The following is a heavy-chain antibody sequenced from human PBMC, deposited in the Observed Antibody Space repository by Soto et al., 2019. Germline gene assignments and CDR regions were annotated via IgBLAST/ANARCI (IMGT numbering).Heavy chain of an antibody. CDR3: PIYNYIWGNYRLMWAF. J-gene: IGHJ4*02. CDR2: IKSETDGGAT. D-gene: IGHD3-16*02. Sequence: VQLVESGGGLVKPGGSLRLPCAASGFTFSHSWMSCVRQVTGQGLEWVARIKSETDGGATDYAAPVEGRFTIPRYDSKNTLYLQMNSLKTEDTAVYYCPIYNYIWGNYRLMWAFWCQVNLLTLSS. CDR1: GFTFSHSW. V-gene: IGHV3-15*01.